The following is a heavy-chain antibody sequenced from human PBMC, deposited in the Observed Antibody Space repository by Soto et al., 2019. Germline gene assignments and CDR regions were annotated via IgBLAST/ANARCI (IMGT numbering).Heavy chain of an antibody. D-gene: IGHD5-12*01. CDR1: GFSLSNARMG. V-gene: IGHV2-26*01. J-gene: IGHJ4*02. CDR3: ARSLRWLPPDF. CDR2: IFSNDEK. Sequence: SGPTLVNPTETLTLTCTVSGFSLSNARMGVTWIRQPPGKALEWLARIFSNDEKSYSTSLKSRLTISKDPSKSQEVLIMTNMDPVDTATYYCARSLRWLPPDFWGQGTLVTVSS.